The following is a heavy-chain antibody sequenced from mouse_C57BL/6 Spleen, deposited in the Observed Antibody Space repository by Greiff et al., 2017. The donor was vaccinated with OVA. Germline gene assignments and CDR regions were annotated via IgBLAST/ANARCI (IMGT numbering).Heavy chain of an antibody. D-gene: IGHD1-1*01. J-gene: IGHJ4*01. Sequence: EVKLQESGPGLVKPSQSLSLTCSVTGYSITSGYYWNWIRQFPGNKLEWMGYISYDGSNNYNPSLKNRISITRDTSKNQFFLKLNSVTTEDTATYYCAIATVVAPMDYWGQGTSVTVSS. CDR2: ISYDGSN. CDR3: AIATVVAPMDY. V-gene: IGHV3-6*01. CDR1: GYSITSGYY.